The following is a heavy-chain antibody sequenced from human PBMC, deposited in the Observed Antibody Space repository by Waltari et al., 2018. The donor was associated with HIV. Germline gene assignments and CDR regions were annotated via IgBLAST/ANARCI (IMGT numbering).Heavy chain of an antibody. V-gene: IGHV5-51*01. J-gene: IGHJ4*02. D-gene: IGHD4-17*01. CDR2: MYPCDSDT. Sequence: EVQLVQSGAEVKKPGESLKISCKGSGYSFTSYCVGGARQMPGKGLEWMGSMYPCDSDTSDSPAFQGQVSISADKSISTAYLQWSSLKASDTAMYYCARLQTTGFYWGQGTLVTVSS. CDR3: ARLQTTGFY. CDR1: GYSFTSYC.